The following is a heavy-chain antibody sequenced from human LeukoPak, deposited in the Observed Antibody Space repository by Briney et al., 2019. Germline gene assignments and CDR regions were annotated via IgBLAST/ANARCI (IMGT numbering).Heavy chain of an antibody. V-gene: IGHV1-2*02. CDR1: GYTFTGYY. Sequence: ASVKVSCKASGYTFTGYYIHWVRQAPGQGVEWMGWINPNSGGTNYAQKFQGRVTMTRDTSISTAYMELSRLRSDDTAVYYCARASPFASRVGNYWGQGTLVTVSS. CDR3: ARASPFASRVGNY. D-gene: IGHD2-15*01. J-gene: IGHJ4*02. CDR2: INPNSGGT.